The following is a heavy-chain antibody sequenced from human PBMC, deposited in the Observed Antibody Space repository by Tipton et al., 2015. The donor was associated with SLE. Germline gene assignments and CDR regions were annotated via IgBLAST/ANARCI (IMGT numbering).Heavy chain of an antibody. D-gene: IGHD4-11*01. J-gene: IGHJ6*02. Sequence: GSLRLSCAASGFTFSSYGMHWVRQAPGKGLEWVAFIRYDGSNKYYADSVKGRFTISRDNSKNTLYLQMNSLRAEDTAVYYCAKEATTFNGMDVWGQGTTVTVSS. V-gene: IGHV3-30*02. CDR1: GFTFSSYG. CDR3: AKEATTFNGMDV. CDR2: IRYDGSNK.